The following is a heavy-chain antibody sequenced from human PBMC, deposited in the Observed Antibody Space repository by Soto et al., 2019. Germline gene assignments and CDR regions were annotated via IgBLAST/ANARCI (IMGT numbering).Heavy chain of an antibody. D-gene: IGHD2-8*02. Sequence: XEFLSLSCAASGFTVSSYAMHGVRQAPGKGLEWVAVISYDGSNKYYADSVKGRFTISRDNSKNTLYLQMNSLRAEDTAVYYCARGTTVEHHWSYGMDVWAQGTTVTVSS. J-gene: IGHJ6*02. CDR3: ARGTTVEHHWSYGMDV. CDR1: GFTVSSYA. V-gene: IGHV3-30-3*01. CDR2: ISYDGSNK.